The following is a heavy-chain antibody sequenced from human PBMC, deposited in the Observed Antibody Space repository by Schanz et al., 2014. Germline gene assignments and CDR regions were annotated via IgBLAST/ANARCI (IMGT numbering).Heavy chain of an antibody. J-gene: IGHJ3*02. CDR2: IYNSGKT. CDR1: GGSIRSEY. CDR3: ARVVLGGDAFDI. V-gene: IGHV4-4*07. Sequence: QVQLQESGPALVKPSETLSLTCTVSGGSIRSEYWSWIRQPAGKGLEWIGRIYNSGKTNYNPSLERRVSMSVSTAKRQLSLTLRSVSAAGTAVYYCARVVLGGDAFDIWGQGTMVTVSS. D-gene: IGHD3-10*01.